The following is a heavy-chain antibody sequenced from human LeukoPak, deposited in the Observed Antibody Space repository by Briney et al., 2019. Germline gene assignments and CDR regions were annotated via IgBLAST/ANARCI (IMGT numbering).Heavy chain of an antibody. J-gene: IGHJ4*02. CDR2: VGISSGNT. Sequence: GGSLRLSCAASGFTFSDYSMNWVRQAPGKGLEWISYVGISSGNTKYADSVKGRFTISGDKGKHSLYLQMNSLRVEDTAVYYCARDTKYAFDNWGQGTLVTVPS. CDR1: GFTFSDYS. V-gene: IGHV3-48*01. CDR3: ARDTKYAFDN. D-gene: IGHD2-2*01.